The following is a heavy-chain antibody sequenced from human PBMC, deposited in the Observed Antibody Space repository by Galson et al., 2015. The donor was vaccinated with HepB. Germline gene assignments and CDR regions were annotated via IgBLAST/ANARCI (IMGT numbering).Heavy chain of an antibody. CDR3: ATGITGTTRKEEDAFDI. V-gene: IGHV1-24*01. CDR2: FDPEDGET. J-gene: IGHJ3*02. D-gene: IGHD1-7*01. CDR1: GYTLTELS. Sequence: SVKVSCKVSGYTLTELSMHWVRQAPGKGLEWMGGFDPEDGETIYAQKFQGRVTMTEDTSTDTAYMELSSLRSEDTAVYYCATGITGTTRKEEDAFDIWGQGTMVTVSS.